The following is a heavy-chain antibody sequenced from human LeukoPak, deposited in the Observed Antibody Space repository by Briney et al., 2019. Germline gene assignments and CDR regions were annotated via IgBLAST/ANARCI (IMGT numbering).Heavy chain of an antibody. J-gene: IGHJ4*02. Sequence: PSETPSLTCTVSGGSISSYYWSWIRQPPGKGPEWIGYIYYSGSTNYNPSLKSRVTISVDTSKNQFSLKLSSVTAADTAVYYCARGVAVAGTFDYWGQGTLVTVSS. CDR1: GGSISSYY. CDR2: IYYSGST. V-gene: IGHV4-59*08. CDR3: ARGVAVAGTFDY. D-gene: IGHD6-19*01.